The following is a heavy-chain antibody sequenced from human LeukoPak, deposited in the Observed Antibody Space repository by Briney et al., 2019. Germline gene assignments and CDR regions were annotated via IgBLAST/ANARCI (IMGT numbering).Heavy chain of an antibody. CDR2: IRWDRGTV. CDR3: ARGIDSSGTYSGWGFHLRY. Sequence: GGSLRLSCAVSGSKVDDYAIHWVRQPPGKALEWVPGIRWDRGTVGYAGSVKGRFTMSRDSAENSVYLQMNSLRPEDTALYYCARGIDSSGTYSGWGFHLRYWGQGTQVTVSS. CDR1: GSKVDDYA. V-gene: IGHV3-9*01. D-gene: IGHD2-15*01. J-gene: IGHJ4*02.